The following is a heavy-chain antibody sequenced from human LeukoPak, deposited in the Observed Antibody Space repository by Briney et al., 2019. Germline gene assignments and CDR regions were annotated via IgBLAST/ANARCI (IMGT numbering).Heavy chain of an antibody. J-gene: IGHJ4*02. D-gene: IGHD3-22*01. CDR1: GFSFSDAW. CDR3: AREAYYDSSGYFPLDY. V-gene: IGHV3-15*07. CDR2: IRSKADGGTP. Sequence: GGSLRLSSAASGFSFSDAWMNWVRQAPGKGLEWVGHIRSKADGGTPDYIAPVKGRFTISRDNSKNTLYLQMNSLRAEDTAVYYCAREAYYDSSGYFPLDYWGQGTLVTVSS.